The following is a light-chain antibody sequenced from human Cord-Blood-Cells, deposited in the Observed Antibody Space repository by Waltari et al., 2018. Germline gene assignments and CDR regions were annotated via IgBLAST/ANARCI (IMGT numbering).Light chain of an antibody. CDR2: GAS. CDR1: QSVSSN. CDR3: QQYNNWPYT. V-gene: IGKV3-15*01. Sequence: ELVMTQSPATLSVSPGERATLSCRASQSVSSNLAWYQQKPGQAPRLLIYGASTRATGIQSRFSGSGSGTEFTLTISSLQSEDFAVYYCQQYNNWPYTFGQGTKLEIK. J-gene: IGKJ2*01.